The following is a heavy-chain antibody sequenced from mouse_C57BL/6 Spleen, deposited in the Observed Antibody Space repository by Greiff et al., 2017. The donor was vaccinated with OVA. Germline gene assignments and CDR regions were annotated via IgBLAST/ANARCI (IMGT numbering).Heavy chain of an antibody. J-gene: IGHJ3*01. CDR1: GYTFTDYN. D-gene: IGHD1-1*01. V-gene: IGHV1-18*01. Sequence: EVQLQQSGPELVKPGASVKIPCKASGYTFTDYNMDWVKQSHGKSLEWIGDINTNNGGTIYNQKFKGKATLTVAKSSSTAYMELRSLTSEDTAVYYCARTLYYGSLFAYWGQGTLVTVSA. CDR3: ARTLYYGSLFAY. CDR2: INTNNGGT.